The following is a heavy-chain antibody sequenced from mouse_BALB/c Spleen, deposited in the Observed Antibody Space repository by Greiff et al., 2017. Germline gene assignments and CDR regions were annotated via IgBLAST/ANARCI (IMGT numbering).Heavy chain of an antibody. CDR3: ARRGSSSFAY. Sequence: EVKLMESGPGLVKPSQSLSLTCTVTGYSITSDYAWNWIRQFPGNKLEWMGYISYSGSTSYNPSLKSRISITRDTSKNQFFLQLNSVTTEDTATYYCARRGSSSFAYWGQGTLVTVSA. V-gene: IGHV3-2*02. CDR1: GYSITSDYA. D-gene: IGHD1-1*01. J-gene: IGHJ3*01. CDR2: ISYSGST.